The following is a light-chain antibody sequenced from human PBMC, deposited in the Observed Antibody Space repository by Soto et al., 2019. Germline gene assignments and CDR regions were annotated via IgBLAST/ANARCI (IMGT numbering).Light chain of an antibody. CDR2: EAT. Sequence: SALAQPASVSGSPGQSITISCTGTSSDVKNYRLISWYQHHPGKVPKVVIFEATKRPSGVSTRFSGSKSGNTASLTISGLQAEDEADYYCSSYTDTNTYVFGSGTKVTVL. CDR3: SSYTDTNTYV. CDR1: SSDVKNYRL. J-gene: IGLJ1*01. V-gene: IGLV2-23*01.